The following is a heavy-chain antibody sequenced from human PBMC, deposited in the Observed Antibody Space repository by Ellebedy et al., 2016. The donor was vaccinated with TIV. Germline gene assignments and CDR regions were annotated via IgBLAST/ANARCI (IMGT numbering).Heavy chain of an antibody. J-gene: IGHJ3*01. CDR3: ARDPVGVGPAFDV. CDR2: IPDSGGNT. CDR1: GLTFSSHA. Sequence: GESLKISCAASGLTFSSHAMSWVRQAPGKGREWVSSIPDSGGNTYYADSVKGRFTISRENSQDTLFLQMNSLRAADTAIYFCARDPVGVGPAFDVWGQGTMVTVSS. V-gene: IGHV3-23*01. D-gene: IGHD4-23*01.